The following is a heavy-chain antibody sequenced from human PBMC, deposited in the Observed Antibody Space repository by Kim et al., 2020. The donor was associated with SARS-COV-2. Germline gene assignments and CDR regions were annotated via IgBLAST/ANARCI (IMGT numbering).Heavy chain of an antibody. V-gene: IGHV1-24*01. J-gene: IGHJ4*02. CDR2: FDPEDGET. CDR3: ATDLGEISNFDY. D-gene: IGHD7-27*01. Sequence: ASVKVSCKVSGYTLTELSMHWVRQAPGKGLEWMGGFDPEDGETIYAQKFQGRVTMTEDTSTDTAYMELSSLRSEDTAVYYCATDLGEISNFDYWGQGTLVTVSS. CDR1: GYTLTELS.